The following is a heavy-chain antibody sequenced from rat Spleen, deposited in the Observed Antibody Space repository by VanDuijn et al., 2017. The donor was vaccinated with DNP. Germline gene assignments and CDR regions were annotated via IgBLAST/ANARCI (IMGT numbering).Heavy chain of an antibody. V-gene: IGHV5-20*01. J-gene: IGHJ2*01. CDR3: TTDFERGY. Sequence: EVQLVESGGGLVQPGRSLKLSCAASEFTFSDYDMAWVRQTPTKGLEWVASISASGGSTSYRDSVKGRFTISRDNAKSILYLQMDSLRSEDTATFYCTTDFERGYWGQGVMVTVSS. CDR1: EFTFSDYD. D-gene: IGHD1-11*01. CDR2: ISASGGST.